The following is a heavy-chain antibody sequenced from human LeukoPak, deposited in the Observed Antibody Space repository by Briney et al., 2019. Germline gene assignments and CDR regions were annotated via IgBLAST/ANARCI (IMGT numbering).Heavy chain of an antibody. Sequence: ASVKVSCKASGYTFTGYYMHWVRQAPGQGLEWMGWINPNSGGTNYAQKFQGRVTMTRDTSISTAYMELSRLTFDDTAIYYCATTLHIVVVTWHAFDIWGQGTMVTVSS. CDR1: GYTFTGYY. CDR2: INPNSGGT. V-gene: IGHV1-2*02. CDR3: ATTLHIVVVTWHAFDI. D-gene: IGHD2-21*02. J-gene: IGHJ3*02.